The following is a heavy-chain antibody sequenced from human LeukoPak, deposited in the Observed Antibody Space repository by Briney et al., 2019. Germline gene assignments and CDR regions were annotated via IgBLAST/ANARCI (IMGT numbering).Heavy chain of an antibody. J-gene: IGHJ2*01. Sequence: LRPSCAAPGFTNNNKSMHSPRQDTEKGLEYVSGISTNGGTTYYPNSVKGRFTISRDNSKNTLYLQMGSLRAEDMALYYCARDHCGGGSCHLPDWYFDLWGRGTPVTVSS. CDR2: ISTNGGTT. D-gene: IGHD2-15*01. CDR1: GFTNNNKS. V-gene: IGHV3-64*01. CDR3: ARDHCGGGSCHLPDWYFDL.